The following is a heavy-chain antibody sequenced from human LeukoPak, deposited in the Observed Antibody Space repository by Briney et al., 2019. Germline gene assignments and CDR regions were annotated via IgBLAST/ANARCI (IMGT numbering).Heavy chain of an antibody. CDR3: ARLIRGKFDP. J-gene: IGHJ5*02. V-gene: IGHV4-39*01. Sequence: SGTLSLTCTVSGGSISSSSYYWGWIRQPPGKGLEWIGSIYYSGSTYYNPSLKSRVTISVDTSKNQFSLKLSSVTAADTAVYYCARLIRGKFDPWGQGTLVTVSS. CDR1: GGSISSSSYY. D-gene: IGHD3-10*01. CDR2: IYYSGST.